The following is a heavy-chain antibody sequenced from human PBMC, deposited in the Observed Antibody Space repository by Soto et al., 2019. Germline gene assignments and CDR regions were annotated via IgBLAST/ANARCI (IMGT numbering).Heavy chain of an antibody. V-gene: IGHV3-30*18. D-gene: IGHD4-4*01. Sequence: QVQLVESGGGVVQPGRSLRLSCAASGFTFSSYGMHWVRQAPGKGLEWVTVISFDGRKQYYADSVKGRFTISRDNSKNTLDLQMNSLRAEDTAVYYCAKEYTVRRSPLLDWGQGTLVTVSS. CDR2: ISFDGRKQ. J-gene: IGHJ4*02. CDR1: GFTFSSYG. CDR3: AKEYTVRRSPLLD.